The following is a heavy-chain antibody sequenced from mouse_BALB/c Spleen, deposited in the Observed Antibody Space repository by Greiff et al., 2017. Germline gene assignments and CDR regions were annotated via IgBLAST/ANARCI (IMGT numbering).Heavy chain of an antibody. CDR2: IRLKSNNYAT. CDR3: TRTYGSYFDY. Sequence: EVQLQESGGGLVQPGGSMKLSCVASGFTFSNYWLNWVRKSPEKGLEWVAEIRLKSNNYATHYAESVKGRFTISRDDSKSSVYLQMNNLRAEDTGIYYCTRTYGSYFDYWGQGTTLTVSS. D-gene: IGHD2-2*01. J-gene: IGHJ2*01. CDR1: GFTFSNYW. V-gene: IGHV6-6*02.